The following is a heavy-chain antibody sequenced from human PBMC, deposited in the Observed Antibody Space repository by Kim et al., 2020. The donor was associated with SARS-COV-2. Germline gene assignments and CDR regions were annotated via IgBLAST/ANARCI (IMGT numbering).Heavy chain of an antibody. CDR1: EFTFSNYW. CDR2: IKSDGSSK. D-gene: IGHD4-4*01. CDR3: ARELKIDPSSPRQYDALDM. Sequence: GGSLRLSCAASEFTFSNYWMHWVRQMPGQGLEWVSRIKSDGSSKDYADSVKGRFRITRDNAWNKMYLEMNGLRVEDTAVYYCARELKIDPSSPRQYDALDMWCQGTMVTVSS. V-gene: IGHV3-74*01. J-gene: IGHJ3*02.